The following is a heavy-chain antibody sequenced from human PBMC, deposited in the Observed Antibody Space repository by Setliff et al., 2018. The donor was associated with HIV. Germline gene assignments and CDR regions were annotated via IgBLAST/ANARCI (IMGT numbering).Heavy chain of an antibody. CDR3: ARQVGSQYSYWAYYFDS. Sequence: PSETLSLTCTVSGGSMSSSSYYWGWIRQTPDKGLEWIGIIYYSGATYYNPSLTSRVTISVDTSRNQFSLKLRSVTAADTAAYYCARQVGSQYSYWAYYFDSWGQGALVTVSS. D-gene: IGHD5-18*01. V-gene: IGHV4-39*01. J-gene: IGHJ4*02. CDR2: IYYSGAT. CDR1: GGSMSSSSYY.